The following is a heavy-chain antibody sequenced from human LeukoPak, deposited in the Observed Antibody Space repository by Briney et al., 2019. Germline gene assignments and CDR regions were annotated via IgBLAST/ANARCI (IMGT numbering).Heavy chain of an antibody. J-gene: IGHJ4*02. CDR3: ASSRGYCSSTCCPFDY. CDR1: GYTFTSYD. V-gene: IGHV1-8*01. Sequence: ASVKVSCKASGYTFTSYDINWVRQATGQGLEWMGWMNPNSGNTGYAQKFQGRVTMTRNTSISTAYMELSSLRSEDTAVYYCASSRGYCSSTCCPFDYWGQGTLVTVSS. CDR2: MNPNSGNT. D-gene: IGHD2-2*01.